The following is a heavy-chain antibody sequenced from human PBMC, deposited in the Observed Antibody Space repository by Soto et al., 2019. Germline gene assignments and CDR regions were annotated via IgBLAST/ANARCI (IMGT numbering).Heavy chain of an antibody. CDR2: IYPGDSDT. D-gene: IGHD2-21*02. J-gene: IGHJ5*02. CDR1: GYSFTSYW. Sequence: GESLKISCKGSGYSFTSYWIGWVRQKPGKGLEWMGIIYPGDSDTRYSPSFQGQVTISADKSISTAYLQWSSLKASDTAMYYCARVVTTPYNWFDPWGQGTLVTVSS. V-gene: IGHV5-51*01. CDR3: ARVVTTPYNWFDP.